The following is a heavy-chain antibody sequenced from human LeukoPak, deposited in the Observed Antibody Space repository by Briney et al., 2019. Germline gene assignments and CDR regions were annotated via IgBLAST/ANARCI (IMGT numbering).Heavy chain of an antibody. Sequence: ASETLSPTCTVSGGSISSYYWSWIRQPPGKGLEWIGYIYYSGSTNYNPSLKSRVTISVDTSKNHFSLKLSSVTAADTAVYYCARTGYCSSTSCYTASRPYYYYYMDVWGKGTTVSVSS. CDR1: GGSISSYY. V-gene: IGHV4-59*01. CDR3: ARTGYCSSTSCYTASRPYYYYYMDV. D-gene: IGHD2-2*02. CDR2: IYYSGST. J-gene: IGHJ6*03.